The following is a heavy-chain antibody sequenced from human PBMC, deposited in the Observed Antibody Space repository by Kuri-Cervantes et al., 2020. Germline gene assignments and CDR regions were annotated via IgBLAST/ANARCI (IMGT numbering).Heavy chain of an antibody. J-gene: IGHJ5*02. Sequence: ASVKVSCKASGYTFTGYYMHWVRQAPGQGLEWMGWINPNSGGTNYAQKFQGRVTVTRDTSISTAYMELSRLRSDDTAVYYCATPYCSSTSCPYNWFDPWGQGTLVTVSS. D-gene: IGHD2-2*01. CDR2: INPNSGGT. CDR1: GYTFTGYY. V-gene: IGHV1-2*02. CDR3: ATPYCSSTSCPYNWFDP.